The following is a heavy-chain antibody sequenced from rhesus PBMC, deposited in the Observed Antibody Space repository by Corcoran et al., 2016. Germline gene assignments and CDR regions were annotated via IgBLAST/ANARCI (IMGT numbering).Heavy chain of an antibody. V-gene: IGHV4-106*01. CDR1: GGSISDDYY. D-gene: IGHD4-23*01. CDR2: FYGSGGGT. CDR3: AREYSNYGYFDY. Sequence: QVQLQESGPGLVKPSETLSLTCAVSGGSISDDYYWSWIRRPPGKGLEWIGYFYGSGGGTNYNPSLKHRVTISIDTSKNQFSLKLSSVTAADTAVYYCAREYSNYGYFDYWGQGVLVTVSS. J-gene: IGHJ4*01.